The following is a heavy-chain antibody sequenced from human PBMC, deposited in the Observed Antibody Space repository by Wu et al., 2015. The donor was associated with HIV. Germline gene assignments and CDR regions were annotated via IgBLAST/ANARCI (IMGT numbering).Heavy chain of an antibody. J-gene: IGHJ3*02. D-gene: IGHD3-3*01. CDR3: ARTYDFWSGYPLNAFDI. CDR1: GYTFIDYY. V-gene: IGHV1-2*02. Sequence: QVQLVQSGAEVKKPGSSVKVSCKASGYTFIDYYIHWMRQAPGQGLEWMGWINPKSGGTSYAQKFQGSVTMTRDTSISTAYMELSRLRSDDTAVYYCARTYDFWSGYPLNAFDIWAKGQWSPSLQ. CDR2: INPKSGGT.